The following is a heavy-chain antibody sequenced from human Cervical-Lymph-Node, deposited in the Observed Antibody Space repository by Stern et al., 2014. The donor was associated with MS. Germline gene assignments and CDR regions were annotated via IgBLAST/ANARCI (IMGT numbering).Heavy chain of an antibody. CDR2: INSDESST. D-gene: IGHD2-15*01. V-gene: IGHV3-74*02. Sequence: VPLVESGGGLVQPGGSLRLSCAASGFTFSTYWMHWVRQAPGQGLVWVSRINSDESSTTYADSVKGRFSISRDNDKNTLYLQMNSLRAEDTAVYYCARGVMVAATYAYDIWGQGTMVTISS. CDR3: ARGVMVAATYAYDI. CDR1: GFTFSTYW. J-gene: IGHJ3*02.